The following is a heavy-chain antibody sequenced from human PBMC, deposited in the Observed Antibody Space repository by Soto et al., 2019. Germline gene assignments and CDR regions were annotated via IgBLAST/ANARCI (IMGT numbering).Heavy chain of an antibody. CDR1: GGSIGTGNW. CDR2: IHHSANT. D-gene: IGHD4-17*01. J-gene: IGHJ4*02. CDR3: ARIGTVSLDY. V-gene: IGHV4-4*02. Sequence: PSETLSLTCAVSGGSIGTGNWWTWVRQPPEKGLEWIGEIHHSANTYYNPSLKSRVTISVDKSKNQFSLKLNSVTAADTAVYYCARIGTVSLDYWGQGTLVTVSS.